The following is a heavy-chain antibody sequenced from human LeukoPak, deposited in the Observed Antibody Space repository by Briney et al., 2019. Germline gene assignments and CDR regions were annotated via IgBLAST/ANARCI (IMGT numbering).Heavy chain of an antibody. CDR2: IYSGDIT. D-gene: IGHD5-18*01. J-gene: IGHJ4*02. Sequence: GGSLRLSCAASGFTFNNNYMSWVRQAPGKGLEWVSVIYSGDITYYADSVKGRFTISRDNSKNTLYLQMNSLRAEGTAVYYCARGSGYNYGFPDYWGQGTLVTVSS. V-gene: IGHV3-53*01. CDR3: ARGSGYNYGFPDY. CDR1: GFTFNNNY.